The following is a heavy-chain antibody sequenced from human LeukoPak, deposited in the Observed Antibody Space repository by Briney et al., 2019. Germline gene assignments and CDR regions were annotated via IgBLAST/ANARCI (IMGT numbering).Heavy chain of an antibody. CDR3: VRDRLLGQQLVPSFDY. D-gene: IGHD6-13*01. V-gene: IGHV1-18*01. J-gene: IGHJ4*02. CDR1: GYLFTSYC. Sequence: ASVKVSCKASGYLFTSYCISWVRQAPGQGLEWMGWISNYNGNTHYAQKLQGRVTMTTDTSTNTAYMELRSLKSDDTAVYYCVRDRLLGQQLVPSFDYWGQGTLVTVSS. CDR2: ISNYNGNT.